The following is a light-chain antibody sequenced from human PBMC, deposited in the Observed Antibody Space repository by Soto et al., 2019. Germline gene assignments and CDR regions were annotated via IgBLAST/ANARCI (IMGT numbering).Light chain of an antibody. CDR3: QQCHATPLN. Sequence: EIVLTQSPATLAVSPGERATLACRSSQSVNQKLGWYQQKPGQAPRLLIYVASYRATGIPARFSGSGYGTDFTLTITTLQPEDVGIYYCQQCHATPLNFGQGKRLEIK. CDR2: VAS. CDR1: QSVNQK. V-gene: IGKV3-15*01. J-gene: IGKJ5*01.